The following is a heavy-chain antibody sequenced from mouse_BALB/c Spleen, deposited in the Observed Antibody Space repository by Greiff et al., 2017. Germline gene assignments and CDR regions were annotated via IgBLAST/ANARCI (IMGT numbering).Heavy chain of an antibody. D-gene: IGHD3-1*01. Sequence: EVMLVESGGGLVKPGGSLKLSCAASGFTFSSYTMSWVRQTPEKRLEWVATISSGGSYTYYPDSVKGRFTISRDNAKNTLYLQVSSLKSEDTAMYYCTREAPAWFAYWGQGTLVTVSA. CDR2: ISSGGSYT. J-gene: IGHJ3*01. V-gene: IGHV5-6-4*01. CDR3: TREAPAWFAY. CDR1: GFTFSSYT.